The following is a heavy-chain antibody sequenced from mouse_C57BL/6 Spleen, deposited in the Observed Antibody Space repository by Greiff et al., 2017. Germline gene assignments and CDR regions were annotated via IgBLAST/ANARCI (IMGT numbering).Heavy chain of an antibody. CDR3: ARSSYGGY. CDR1: GYTFTDYY. Sequence: QVQLQQSGPELVKPGASVKISCKASGYTFTDYYINWVKQRPGQGLEWLGWIYPGSGNTKYNEKFKGKATLTVDTSSSTAYMQLSSLTSEDSAVYCCARSSYGGYWGQGTTLTVSS. D-gene: IGHD1-2*01. J-gene: IGHJ2*01. CDR2: IYPGSGNT. V-gene: IGHV1-84*01.